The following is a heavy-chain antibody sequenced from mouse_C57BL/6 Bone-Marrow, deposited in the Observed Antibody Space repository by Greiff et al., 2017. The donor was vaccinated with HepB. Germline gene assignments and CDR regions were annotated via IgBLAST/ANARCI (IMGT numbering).Heavy chain of an antibody. D-gene: IGHD2-4*01. Sequence: EVKLQESGGGLVQPGGSLKLSCAASGFTFSDYGMAWVRQAPRKGPEWVAFISNLAYSIYYADTVTGRFTISRENAKNTLYLEMSSLRSEDTAMYYCALIYYDYDGFAYGGQGTRVTVSA. V-gene: IGHV5-15*01. CDR3: ALIYYDYDGFAY. CDR2: ISNLAYSI. CDR1: GFTFSDYG. J-gene: IGHJ3*01.